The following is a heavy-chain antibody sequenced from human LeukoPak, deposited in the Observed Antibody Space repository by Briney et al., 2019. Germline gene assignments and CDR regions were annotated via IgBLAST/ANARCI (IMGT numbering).Heavy chain of an antibody. CDR2: ISGSGGST. CDR1: GFTFSSYA. Sequence: PGGSLRLSCAASGFTFSSYAMSWVRQAPGNGLEWVSAISGSGGSTYYADSVKGRFTISRDNAKNSLYLQMNSLRAEDTAVYYCARDRWGATLFDYWGQGTLVT. D-gene: IGHD1-26*01. J-gene: IGHJ4*02. V-gene: IGHV3-23*01. CDR3: ARDRWGATLFDY.